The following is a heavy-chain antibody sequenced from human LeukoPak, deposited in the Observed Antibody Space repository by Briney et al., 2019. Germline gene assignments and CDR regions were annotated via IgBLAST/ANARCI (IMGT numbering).Heavy chain of an antibody. D-gene: IGHD3-22*01. Sequence: SETLSLTCTVSGGSISSYYWSWIRQPPGKGLEWIGYIHYSGSTNYNSSLKSQVTISVDTSKNQFSLKLRSVTAADTAVYYCARMYYYDSSGYYDYWGQGTLVTVSS. CDR3: ARMYYYDSSGYYDY. CDR2: IHYSGST. J-gene: IGHJ4*02. V-gene: IGHV4-59*01. CDR1: GGSISSYY.